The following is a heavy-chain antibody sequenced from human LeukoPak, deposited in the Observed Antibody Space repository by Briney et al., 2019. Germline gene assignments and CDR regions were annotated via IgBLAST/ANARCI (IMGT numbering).Heavy chain of an antibody. CDR2: INPSGGST. Sequence: ASVKVSCKASGYTFTSYYMRWVRQAPGQGLEWMGIINPSGGSTSYAQKFQGRVTMTRDTSTSTVYMELSSLRSEDTAVYYCARDLYYYDSSGYYYDSGDYWGQGTLVTVSS. V-gene: IGHV1-46*01. CDR3: ARDLYYYDSSGYYYDSGDY. CDR1: GYTFTSYY. D-gene: IGHD3-22*01. J-gene: IGHJ4*02.